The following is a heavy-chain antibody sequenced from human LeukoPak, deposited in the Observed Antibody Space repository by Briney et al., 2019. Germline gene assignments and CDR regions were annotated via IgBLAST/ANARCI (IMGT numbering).Heavy chain of an antibody. V-gene: IGHV1-2*02. J-gene: IGHJ5*02. CDR3: ARDARYTMVRGVTNWFDP. CDR2: INPNSGGT. Sequence: ASVKVSCKASGYTFTGYYMHWVRQAPGQGLEWMGWINPNSGGTNYAQKFQGRVTMNRDTSISTAYMELSRLRSDDTAVYYCARDARYTMVRGVTNWFDPWGQGTLVTVSS. CDR1: GYTFTGYY. D-gene: IGHD3-10*01.